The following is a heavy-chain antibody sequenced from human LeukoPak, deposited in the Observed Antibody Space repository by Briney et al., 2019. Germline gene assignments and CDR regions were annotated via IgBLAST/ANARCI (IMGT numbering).Heavy chain of an antibody. D-gene: IGHD6-19*01. CDR2: IYYSGST. J-gene: IGHJ1*01. Sequence: PSQTLSLTCTVSGGSISSGDYYWSWIRQPPGKGLEWIGYIYYSGSTYYNPSLKSRVTISVDTSKNQFSLNLSSVTAADTAVYYCARDIAVAGTGIWGQGTLVTVSS. CDR3: ARDIAVAGTGI. V-gene: IGHV4-30-4*01. CDR1: GGSISSGDYY.